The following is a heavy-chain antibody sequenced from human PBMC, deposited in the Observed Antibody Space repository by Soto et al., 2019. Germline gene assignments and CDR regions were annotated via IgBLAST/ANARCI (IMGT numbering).Heavy chain of an antibody. J-gene: IGHJ4*02. CDR2: IIHILGIA. CDR1: GGTFRSYT. Sequence: HVQLVQSGAEVKKPGSSVKVSCKASGGTFRSYTISWVRQAPGQWRAWMGRIIHILGIANYAQKFQGRVTITADKSTSTAYMELSSLRSEDTAVYYCAREEYYYGSGAIFDYWGQGTLVTVSS. CDR3: AREEYYYGSGAIFDY. D-gene: IGHD3-10*01. V-gene: IGHV1-69*08.